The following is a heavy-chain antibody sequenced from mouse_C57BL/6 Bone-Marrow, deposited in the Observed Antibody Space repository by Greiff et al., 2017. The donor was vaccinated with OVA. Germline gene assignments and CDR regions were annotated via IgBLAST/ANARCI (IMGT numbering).Heavy chain of an antibody. J-gene: IGHJ2*01. V-gene: IGHV5-4*01. D-gene: IGHD1-1*01. CDR2: ISDGGSYT. CDR1: GFTFSSYA. Sequence: EVKLVESGGGLVKPGGSLKLSCAASGFTFSSYAMSWVRQTPEKRLEWVATISDGGSYTYYPDNVKGRFTISRDNAKNNLYLQMSHLKSEDTAMYYCAREGVVPYFDYWGQGTTLTVSS. CDR3: AREGVVPYFDY.